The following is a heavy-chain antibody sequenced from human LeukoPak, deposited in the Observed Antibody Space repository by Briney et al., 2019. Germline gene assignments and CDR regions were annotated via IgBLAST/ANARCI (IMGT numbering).Heavy chain of an antibody. CDR3: AKHGDTAMVFFDY. J-gene: IGHJ4*02. V-gene: IGHV3-23*01. Sequence: GGSLRLSCVASRFTFSSYAMSGVSQARGKGLEWVSGISGSGDSTYDADSVKGRFTTSRDNSKNTLYLQMNSLRGEGPVVYYCAKHGDTAMVFFDYWGRGTLVTVSS. CDR1: RFTFSSYA. CDR2: ISGSGDST. D-gene: IGHD5-18*01.